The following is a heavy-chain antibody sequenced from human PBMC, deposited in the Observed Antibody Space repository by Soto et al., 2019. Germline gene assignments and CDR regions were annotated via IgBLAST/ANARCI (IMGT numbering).Heavy chain of an antibody. Sequence: PSETLSLTCAVSGGSISSGGYSWSWLRQPPGKGLEWIGYIYHSGSTYYNPSLKSRVTISVDRSKNQFSLKLSSVTAADTAVYYCARIMITFGGVADWFDPWGQGTLVTVSS. CDR1: GGSISSGGYS. D-gene: IGHD3-16*01. CDR3: ARIMITFGGVADWFDP. J-gene: IGHJ5*02. V-gene: IGHV4-30-2*01. CDR2: IYHSGST.